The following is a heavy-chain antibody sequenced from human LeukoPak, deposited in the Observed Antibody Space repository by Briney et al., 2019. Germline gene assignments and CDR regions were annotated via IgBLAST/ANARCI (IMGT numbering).Heavy chain of an antibody. Sequence: PSQTLSLTCTVSGGSISSGGYYWSWIRQHPGKGLEWIGYIYYSGSTYYNPSLKSRVTISVDTSKNQFSLKLSSVTAADTAVHYCARDPRIPTPKAFDIWGQGTMVTVSS. V-gene: IGHV4-31*03. CDR3: ARDPRIPTPKAFDI. CDR2: IYYSGST. CDR1: GGSISSGGYY. D-gene: IGHD1-14*01. J-gene: IGHJ3*02.